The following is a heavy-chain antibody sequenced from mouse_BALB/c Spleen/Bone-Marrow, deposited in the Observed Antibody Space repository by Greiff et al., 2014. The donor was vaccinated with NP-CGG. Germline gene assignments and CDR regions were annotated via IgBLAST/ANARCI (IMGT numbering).Heavy chain of an antibody. J-gene: IGHJ2*01. CDR2: IRNKANGYTT. Sequence: VQLKDSGGGLVQPGGSLRLSCATSGFTFTDYYMSWVRQPPGKALEWLGFIRNKANGYTTEYSASVKGRFTISRDNSQSILYLQMNTLRAGDSATYYCARDDYGRGYWGQGTTLTVSS. CDR1: GFTFTDYY. CDR3: ARDDYGRGY. D-gene: IGHD1-1*01. V-gene: IGHV7-3*02.